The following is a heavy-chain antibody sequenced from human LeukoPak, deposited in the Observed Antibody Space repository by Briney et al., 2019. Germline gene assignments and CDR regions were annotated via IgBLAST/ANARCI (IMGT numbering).Heavy chain of an antibody. CDR3: ARERRDYLPRPYDY. J-gene: IGHJ4*02. Sequence: GGSLRLSCAASGFTFSSYSMNWVRQAPGKGLEWVSYISSSSSTIYYADSVKGRFTISRDSAKNSLYLQMNTLRAEDTAVYYCARERRDYLPRPYDYWGQGTLVTVSS. CDR2: ISSSSSTI. CDR1: GFTFSSYS. D-gene: IGHD4-17*01. V-gene: IGHV3-48*04.